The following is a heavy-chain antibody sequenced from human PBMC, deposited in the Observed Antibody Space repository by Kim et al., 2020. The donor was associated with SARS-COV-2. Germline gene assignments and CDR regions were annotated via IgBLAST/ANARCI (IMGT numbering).Heavy chain of an antibody. CDR3: ARGRPAGYSGSWYIFGQ. D-gene: IGHD2-15*01. CDR2: IIPIFGKT. J-gene: IGHJ1*01. V-gene: IGHV1-69*13. CDR1: GRSFRSYA. Sequence: SVKVSCKASGRSFRSYAISWVRQAPGQGPEWMGGIIPIFGKTNYAQKFQDRVTITADESTSTTYMELRSLRSEDTAVYYCARGRPAGYSGSWYIFGQWGQGILVTVS.